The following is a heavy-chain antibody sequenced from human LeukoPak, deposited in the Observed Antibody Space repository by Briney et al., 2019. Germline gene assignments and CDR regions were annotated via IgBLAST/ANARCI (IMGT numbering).Heavy chain of an antibody. CDR2: ISAYNGNT. Sequence: ASVKVSCKASGYTFTSYGISWVRQAPGQGLEWMGWISAYNGNTNYAQKLQGRVTMTRDTTTSTVYMELSSLRSEDTAVYYCARGITIFGVVTDYWGQGILVTVSP. D-gene: IGHD3-3*01. J-gene: IGHJ4*02. CDR3: ARGITIFGVVTDY. CDR1: GYTFTSYG. V-gene: IGHV1-18*01.